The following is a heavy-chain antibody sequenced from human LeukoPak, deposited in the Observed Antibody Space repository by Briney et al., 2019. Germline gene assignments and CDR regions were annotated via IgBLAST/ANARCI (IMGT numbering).Heavy chain of an antibody. CDR3: ARDGVAVAGTALAWYYYYYMDV. J-gene: IGHJ6*03. CDR2: ISSSSSYI. V-gene: IGHV3-21*01. Sequence: ETLSLTCTVSGGSISSSSYYWGWIRQPPGKGLEWVSSISSSSSYIYYADSVKGRFTISRDNAKNSLYLQMNSLRAEDTAVYYCARDGVAVAGTALAWYYYYYMDVWGKGTTVTISS. D-gene: IGHD6-19*01. CDR1: GGSISSSS.